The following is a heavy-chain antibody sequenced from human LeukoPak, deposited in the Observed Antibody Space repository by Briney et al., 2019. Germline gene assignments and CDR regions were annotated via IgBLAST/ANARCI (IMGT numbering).Heavy chain of an antibody. V-gene: IGHV3-9*01. D-gene: IGHD5-18*01. CDR2: ISWNSGSI. CDR3: AKGIRGYSYAYDL. J-gene: IGHJ5*02. Sequence: PGGSLRLSCAASGFTFDDYAMHWVRQTPGKGLEWVSSISWNSGSIHYADSVKGRFTISRDNAKTSLFLQMNSLRAEDTALYYCAKGIRGYSYAYDLWGQGTLVTVPS. CDR1: GFTFDDYA.